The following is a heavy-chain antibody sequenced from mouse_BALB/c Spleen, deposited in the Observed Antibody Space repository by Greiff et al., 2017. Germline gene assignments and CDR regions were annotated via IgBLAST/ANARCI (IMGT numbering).Heavy chain of an antibody. V-gene: IGHV1-54*01. J-gene: IGHJ3*01. D-gene: IGHD1-1*01. CDR3: AREGVIPGIAY. Sequence: QVQLQQSGAELVRPGTSVTVSCKASGYAFTNYLLEWVKQRPGQGLEWIGVINPGSGGTNYNEKFKGKETLTADKSSSTDYMQLSSLTSDDSAVYFCAREGVIPGIAYWGQGTLVTVSA. CDR1: GYAFTNYL. CDR2: INPGSGGT.